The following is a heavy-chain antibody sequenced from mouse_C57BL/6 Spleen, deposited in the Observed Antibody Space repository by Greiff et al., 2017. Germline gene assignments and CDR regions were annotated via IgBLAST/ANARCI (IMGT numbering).Heavy chain of an antibody. Sequence: EVQRVESGGGLVKPGGSLKLSCAASGFTFSDYGMHWVRQAPEKGLEWVAYISSGSSTTYYADTVKGRFTLSRDNPKNTLFLQMTILRSEDTAMYYCARGNYGSPWFAYWGQGTLVTVSA. CDR2: ISSGSSTT. CDR3: ARGNYGSPWFAY. CDR1: GFTFSDYG. V-gene: IGHV5-17*01. J-gene: IGHJ3*01. D-gene: IGHD1-1*01.